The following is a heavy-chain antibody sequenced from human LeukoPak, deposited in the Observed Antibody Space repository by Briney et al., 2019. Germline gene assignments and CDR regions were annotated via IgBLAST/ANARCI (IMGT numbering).Heavy chain of an antibody. Sequence: GGSLRLPCAASGFTFSSYAMSWVRQAPGKGLEWVANIKQDGSEKYYVDSVKGRFTISRDNAKNSLYLQMNSLRAEDTAVYYCARVLDDFWSGYPYYFDYWGQGTLVTVSS. D-gene: IGHD3-3*01. V-gene: IGHV3-7*05. CDR3: ARVLDDFWSGYPYYFDY. J-gene: IGHJ4*02. CDR2: IKQDGSEK. CDR1: GFTFSSYA.